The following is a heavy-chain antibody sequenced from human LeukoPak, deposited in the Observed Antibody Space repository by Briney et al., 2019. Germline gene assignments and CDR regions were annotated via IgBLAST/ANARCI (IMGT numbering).Heavy chain of an antibody. CDR3: ASPRALYCSSTSCQTANGAFDI. J-gene: IGHJ3*02. D-gene: IGHD2-2*01. CDR2: IIPILGIA. CDR1: GGTFSSYT. V-gene: IGHV1-69*10. Sequence: SVKVSCKASGGTFSSYTISWVRQAPGQGLEWMGGIIPILGIANYAQKFQGRVTITADKSTSTAYMELSSLRSEDTAVYYCASPRALYCSSTSCQTANGAFDIWGQGTMVTVSS.